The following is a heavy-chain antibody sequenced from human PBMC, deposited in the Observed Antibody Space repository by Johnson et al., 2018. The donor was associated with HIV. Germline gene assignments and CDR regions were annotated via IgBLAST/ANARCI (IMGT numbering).Heavy chain of an antibody. CDR2: ISYDGTNK. J-gene: IGHJ3*02. CDR3: ARSPETGDRLWRAFDI. D-gene: IGHD4-17*01. Sequence: QVQLVESGGGVVQPGRSLRLSCAASGFTFSYYAMHWVRQVPGKGLEWVAVISYDGTNKYYANSVKGRFTISRDNSKNTLYLQMNSLRAEDTAVYYCARSPETGDRLWRAFDIWGRGTMVTVSS. V-gene: IGHV3-30-3*01. CDR1: GFTFSYYA.